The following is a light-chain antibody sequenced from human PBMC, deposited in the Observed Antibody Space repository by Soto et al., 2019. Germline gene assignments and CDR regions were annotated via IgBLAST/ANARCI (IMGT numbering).Light chain of an antibody. V-gene: IGLV2-14*01. Sequence: QSALTQPASVSGSPGQSITISCTGTSGDVGGYTYVSWYQQHPGKAPKLMIYDVSNRPSGVSNRFSGSKSGNTASLTISGLQAEDEADYYCSSYTSSSTLYVFGTGTKLTVL. CDR1: SGDVGGYTY. J-gene: IGLJ1*01. CDR3: SSYTSSSTLYV. CDR2: DVS.